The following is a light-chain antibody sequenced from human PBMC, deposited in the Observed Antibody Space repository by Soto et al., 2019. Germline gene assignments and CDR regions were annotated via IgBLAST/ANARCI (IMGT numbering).Light chain of an antibody. J-gene: IGLJ2*01. V-gene: IGLV2-11*01. CDR3: CSYAGSYTFGV. Sequence: QSALTQPRSVSGSPGQSVTISCTGTSSDVGGYNYVSWYQQHPGKAPKLMIYGVSKRPSGVPDRFSGSKSGNTASLTISGLQAEDEADYYCCSYAGSYTFGVFGGGTKLTVL. CDR2: GVS. CDR1: SSDVGGYNY.